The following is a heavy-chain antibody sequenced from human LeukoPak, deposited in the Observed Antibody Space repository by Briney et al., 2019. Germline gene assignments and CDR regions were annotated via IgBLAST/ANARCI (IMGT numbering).Heavy chain of an antibody. V-gene: IGHV4-59*01. Sequence: PSETLSLTCTVSGGSISGYYWSWIRQPPGKGLEWIGYIYYSGSTNYNPSLKSRVTISVDTSKNQFSLKLSSVTAADTAVYYCARDRLAGWPYYDYYGMDVWGQGTTVTVSS. CDR2: IYYSGST. CDR3: ARDRLAGWPYYDYYGMDV. J-gene: IGHJ6*02. D-gene: IGHD6-13*01. CDR1: GGSISGYY.